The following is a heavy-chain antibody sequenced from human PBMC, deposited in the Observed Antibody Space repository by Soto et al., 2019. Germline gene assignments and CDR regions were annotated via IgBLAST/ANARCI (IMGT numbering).Heavy chain of an antibody. CDR1: GFTFSSYA. CDR2: ISYDGSNK. J-gene: IGHJ4*02. CDR3: ARSYYDFWSGYYTDTGPFDY. D-gene: IGHD3-3*01. V-gene: IGHV3-30-3*01. Sequence: PGGSLRLSCAASGFTFSSYAMHWVRQAPGKGLEWVAVISYDGSNKYYADSVKGRFTISRDNSKNTLYLQMNSLRAEDTAVYYCARSYYDFWSGYYTDTGPFDYWGQGTLVTVSS.